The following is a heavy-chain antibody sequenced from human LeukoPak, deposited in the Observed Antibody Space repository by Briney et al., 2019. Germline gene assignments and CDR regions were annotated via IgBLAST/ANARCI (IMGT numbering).Heavy chain of an antibody. D-gene: IGHD3-22*01. CDR3: ARAYDSSGYYGY. J-gene: IGHJ4*02. Sequence: SETLSLTCTVSGGSISSYYWSWIRQPPGKGLEWIGYIYYSGSTYYNPSLKSRVTISVDTSKNQFSLKLSSVTAADTAVYYCARAYDSSGYYGYWGQGTLVTVSS. CDR2: IYYSGST. V-gene: IGHV4-59*08. CDR1: GGSISSYY.